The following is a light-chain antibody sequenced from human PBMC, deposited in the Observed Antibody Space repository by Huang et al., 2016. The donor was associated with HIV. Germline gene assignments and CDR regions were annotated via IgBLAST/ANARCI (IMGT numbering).Light chain of an antibody. CDR1: RSVSTN. J-gene: IGKJ4*01. V-gene: IGKV3-15*01. CDR3: HQYNNWLLS. CDR2: GSS. Sequence: EIVMTQSPATLSVSPGQRVTLSCRANRSVSTNLAWYPQRQGQAPRLLIYGSSTRAPGIPARFSGSGSGTDFSLTISSLQSEDFALYYCHQYNNWLLSFGGGTRV.